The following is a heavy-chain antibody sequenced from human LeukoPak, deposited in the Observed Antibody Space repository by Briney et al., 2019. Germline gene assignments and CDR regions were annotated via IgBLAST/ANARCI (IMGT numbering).Heavy chain of an antibody. CDR3: AKGGLRKGYQLTTNWFDP. CDR2: ISGSGGST. V-gene: IGHV3-23*01. Sequence: GGSLRLSCAASGFTFSSYAMSWVRQAPGKGLEWVSAISGSGGSTYYADSVKGRFTISRDNSKNTLYLQMNSLRAEDTAVYYCAKGGLRKGYQLTTNWFDPWGQGTLVTVSS. CDR1: GFTFSSYA. D-gene: IGHD2-2*01. J-gene: IGHJ5*02.